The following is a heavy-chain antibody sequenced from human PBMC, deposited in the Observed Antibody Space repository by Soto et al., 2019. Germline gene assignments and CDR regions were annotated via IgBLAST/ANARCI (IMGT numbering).Heavy chain of an antibody. CDR3: GSTNYNPSLKSRVTISVDTSKNQFSLKLSSVTAADTAVYYCARGGRVSHFGAYCGGDCYFDWFDP. CDR1: GHSSIGYY. Sequence: ASVKVSCKASGHSSIGYYMHWVRQAPGQGPKWMGWINPNSGGTKYEQRHQSRVTLTRDTSRSTVYMEMSSLRSDNTAIYYSGSTNYNPSLKSRVTISVDTSKNQFSLKLSSVTAADTAVYYCARGGRVSHFGAYCGGDCYFDWFDPWGQGTLVTVSS. J-gene: IGHJ5*02. V-gene: IGHV1-2*02. D-gene: IGHD3-10*01. CDR2: INPNSGGT.